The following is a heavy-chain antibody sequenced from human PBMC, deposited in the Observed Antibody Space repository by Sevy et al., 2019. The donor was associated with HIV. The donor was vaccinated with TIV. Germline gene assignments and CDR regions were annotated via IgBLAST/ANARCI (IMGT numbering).Heavy chain of an antibody. CDR3: ARSFSPFGGWG. CDR2: IYYSGST. V-gene: IGHV4-59*01. D-gene: IGHD3-3*01. J-gene: IGHJ4*02. Sequence: SETLSLTCTVSGGSISSYYWSWIRQPPGKGLEWIGYIYYSGSTNYNPSLKSRVTISVDTSKNQFSLKLSSVTAADTSVYYCARSFSPFGGWGWGQGTLVTVSS. CDR1: GGSISSYY.